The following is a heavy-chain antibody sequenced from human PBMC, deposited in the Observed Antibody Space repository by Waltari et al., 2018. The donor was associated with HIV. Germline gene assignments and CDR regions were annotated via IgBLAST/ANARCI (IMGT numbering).Heavy chain of an antibody. J-gene: IGHJ1*01. CDR1: GFTIDDYG. Sequence: DVRLVESGGEVVRPGASLRLSCVASGFTIDDYGMAWVRQRPGQGLEWVSNIDWNGGSANYGDSVKGRFTVFRDNPKASLYLQMNNLRDEDTGLYYCVRDSDGSRYDIWGRGTLVTVFS. D-gene: IGHD3-16*01. CDR3: VRDSDGSRYDI. CDR2: IDWNGGSA. V-gene: IGHV3-20*04.